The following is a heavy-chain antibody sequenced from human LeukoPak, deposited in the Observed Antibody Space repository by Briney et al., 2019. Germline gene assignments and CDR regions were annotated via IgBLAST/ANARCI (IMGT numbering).Heavy chain of an antibody. CDR1: GGSFSGYY. D-gene: IGHD3-3*01. CDR2: INHSGST. J-gene: IGHJ3*02. V-gene: IGHV4-34*01. Sequence: SETLSLTCAVYGGSFSGYYWSWIRQPPGKGREWIGEINHSGSTNYNPSLKSRVTISVDTSKNQFSLKLSSVTAADTAVYYCARTYYGFWSGFNAFDIWGQGTMVTVSS. CDR3: ARTYYGFWSGFNAFDI.